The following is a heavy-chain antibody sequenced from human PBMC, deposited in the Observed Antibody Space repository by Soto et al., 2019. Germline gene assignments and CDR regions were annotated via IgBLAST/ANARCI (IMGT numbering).Heavy chain of an antibody. D-gene: IGHD1-7*01. Sequence: RLSCAASRFTFSSYGMHWVRQAPGKGLEWVAVIWYDGSNKYYADSVKGRFTISSDNSKNALYLQMNSLRAEDTAVYYCARDTGPSITGTNSGDYWGQGTLVTVYS. CDR3: ARDTGPSITGTNSGDY. V-gene: IGHV3-33*01. J-gene: IGHJ4*02. CDR1: RFTFSSYG. CDR2: IWYDGSNK.